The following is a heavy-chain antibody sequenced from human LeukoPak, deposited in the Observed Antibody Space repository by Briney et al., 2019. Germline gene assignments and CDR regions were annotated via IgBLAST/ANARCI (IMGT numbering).Heavy chain of an antibody. V-gene: IGHV5-51*01. J-gene: IGHJ4*02. CDR1: GYSFTNYW. CDR2: IYPGDSDT. CDR3: ARTNGGSYLTY. Sequence: GESLKISFKGSGYSFTNYWIAWVRQMPGKGLEWMGIIYPGDSDTTYSPSFQGQVTISADKSISTAYLQWSSLKASDTAMYYCARTNGGSYLTYWGQGTLVTVSS. D-gene: IGHD1-26*01.